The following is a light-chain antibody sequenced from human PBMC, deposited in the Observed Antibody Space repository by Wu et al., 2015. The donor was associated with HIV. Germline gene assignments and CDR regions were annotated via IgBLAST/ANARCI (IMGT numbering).Light chain of an antibody. V-gene: IGKV3-20*01. Sequence: EILLTQSPGTLSLSPGERATLSCRASQTVTSDYLAWYQHKPGQAPRLLIYGASSRATGIPDRISGSGSGTDFTLTISRLEPEDFAVYYCQQYGTSPLTFGPGTKVDL. J-gene: IGKJ3*01. CDR2: GAS. CDR1: QTVTSDY. CDR3: QQYGTSPLT.